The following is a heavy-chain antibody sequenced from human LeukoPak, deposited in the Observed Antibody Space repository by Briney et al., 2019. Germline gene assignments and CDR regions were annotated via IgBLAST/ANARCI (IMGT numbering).Heavy chain of an antibody. V-gene: IGHV3-23*01. CDR2: IGGTNGRT. CDR3: AKHYYDSSGTPRYFDY. Sequence: PGRSLRLSCAASGFTFSSYAMSWVRQAPGKGLEWVSAIGGTNGRTYYADSVKGRFTISRDNSKNTLFLQMNSLRDEDTAVYYCAKHYYDSSGTPRYFDYWGQGTLVTVSS. D-gene: IGHD3-22*01. CDR1: GFTFSSYA. J-gene: IGHJ4*02.